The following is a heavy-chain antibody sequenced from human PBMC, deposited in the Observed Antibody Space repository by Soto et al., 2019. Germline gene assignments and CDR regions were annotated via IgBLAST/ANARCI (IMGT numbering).Heavy chain of an antibody. V-gene: IGHV4-34*01. CDR1: GGSFSGYY. J-gene: IGHJ2*01. D-gene: IGHD3-10*01. CDR3: ARDLGSRPICYFDL. CDR2: INHSGST. Sequence: SETLSLTCAVYGGSFSGYYWSWIRQPPGKGLEWIGEINHSGSTNYNPSLKSRVTISGDTSKNQFSLNLSSVTAADTAVYYCARDLGSRPICYFDLWGRGTLVTVSS.